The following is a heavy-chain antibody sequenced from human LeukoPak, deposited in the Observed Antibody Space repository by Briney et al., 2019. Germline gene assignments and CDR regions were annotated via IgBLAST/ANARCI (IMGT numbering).Heavy chain of an antibody. D-gene: IGHD3-3*01. V-gene: IGHV1-8*03. CDR1: GYTFTSYD. CDR2: MNPNSGNT. CDR3: ARGLNSDFRSGYYYFDY. Sequence: ASVKVSCKASGYTFTSYDINWVRQATGQGLEWMGWMNPNSGNTGYAQKFQGRVTITRNTSISTAYMELSSLRSEDTAVYYCARGLNSDFRSGYYYFDYWGQGTLVTVSS. J-gene: IGHJ4*02.